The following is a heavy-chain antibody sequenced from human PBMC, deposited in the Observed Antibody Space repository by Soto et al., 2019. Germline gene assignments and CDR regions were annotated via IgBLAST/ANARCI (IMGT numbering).Heavy chain of an antibody. CDR2: IYYSGST. CDR3: AGVGGGYSYGYYYYYGMDV. Sequence: TLPHTCTVSGGSISSGGYYWSWIRQHPGKGLEWIGYIYYSGSTYYNPSLKSRVTISVDTSKNQFSLKLSSVTAADTAVYYCAGVGGGYSYGYYYYYGMDVWGQGTTVTVSS. D-gene: IGHD5-18*01. CDR1: GGSISSGGYY. V-gene: IGHV4-31*03. J-gene: IGHJ6*02.